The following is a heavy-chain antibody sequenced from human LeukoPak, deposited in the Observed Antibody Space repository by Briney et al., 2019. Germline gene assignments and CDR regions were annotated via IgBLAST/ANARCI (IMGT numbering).Heavy chain of an antibody. J-gene: IGHJ4*02. CDR3: AREYCNRETCYQGFDY. D-gene: IGHD2-15*01. CDR1: GYTFTGYY. V-gene: IGHV1-2*02. Sequence: ASVKVSCKASGYTFTGYYMHWVRQAPGQGLEWMGWINPNSGATNNAQKLQGRVTMTRDTSISTAYMDLSRLTSDDTAIYYCAREYCNRETCYQGFDYWGQGTLVTVSS. CDR2: INPNSGAT.